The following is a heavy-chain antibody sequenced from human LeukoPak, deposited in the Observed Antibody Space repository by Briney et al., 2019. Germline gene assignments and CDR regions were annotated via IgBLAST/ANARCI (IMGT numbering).Heavy chain of an antibody. CDR1: GGSISSSSYY. CDR2: IYTSGST. CDR3: ARNSYYYGSGSYLYPMDV. J-gene: IGHJ6*03. Sequence: SETLSLTCTVSGGSISSSSYYWGWIRQPAGKGLEWIGRIYTSGSTNYNPSLKSRVTMSVDTSKNQFSLKLSSVTAADTAVYYCARNSYYYGSGSYLYPMDVWGKGTTVTISS. V-gene: IGHV4-61*02. D-gene: IGHD3-10*01.